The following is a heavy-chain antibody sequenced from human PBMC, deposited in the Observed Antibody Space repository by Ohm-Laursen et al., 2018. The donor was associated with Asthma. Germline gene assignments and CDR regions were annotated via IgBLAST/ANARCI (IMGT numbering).Heavy chain of an antibody. J-gene: IGHJ5*02. CDR3: ARAMASYSYGYDWCDP. D-gene: IGHD5-18*01. Sequence: SQTLSFTCPVSAGSISSYYWSCIRQPPGKGLEWIVYIYYSGSTNYNPSLKSRVTISVDTSKNQFSLKLSSVTAADTAVYYCARAMASYSYGYDWCDPWGQGTLVTVSS. CDR2: IYYSGST. CDR1: AGSISSYY. V-gene: IGHV4-59*01.